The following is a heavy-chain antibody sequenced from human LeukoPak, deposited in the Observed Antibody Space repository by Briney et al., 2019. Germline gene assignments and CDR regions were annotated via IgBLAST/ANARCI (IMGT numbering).Heavy chain of an antibody. J-gene: IGHJ6*03. CDR3: ARDRPSITIFGVVISSYYMDV. CDR1: GYTFTSYG. Sequence: ASVKVSCKASGYTFTSYGISLVRQAPGQGLEWMGWISAYNGNTNYAQKLQGRVTMTTDTSTSTAYMELRSLRSDDTAVYYCARDRPSITIFGVVISSYYMDVWGKGTTVTVSS. D-gene: IGHD3-3*01. V-gene: IGHV1-18*01. CDR2: ISAYNGNT.